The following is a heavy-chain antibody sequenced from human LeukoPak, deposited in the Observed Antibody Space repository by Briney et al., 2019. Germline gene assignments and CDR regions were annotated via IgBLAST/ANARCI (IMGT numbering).Heavy chain of an antibody. CDR3: TTAVRATSGTRFDA. CDR2: IKAKIDGGTT. V-gene: IGHV3-15*01. CDR1: GFMFSSNW. J-gene: IGHJ5*02. Sequence: GGSLRLSCAASGFMFSSNWMSWVRLAPGKGLEWVGRIKAKIDGGTTDYGAPVKDRFIISRDDSKNTLYMQMNSLKTEDTAVYYCTTAVRATSGTRFDAWGQGTLVTVSS. D-gene: IGHD1-26*01.